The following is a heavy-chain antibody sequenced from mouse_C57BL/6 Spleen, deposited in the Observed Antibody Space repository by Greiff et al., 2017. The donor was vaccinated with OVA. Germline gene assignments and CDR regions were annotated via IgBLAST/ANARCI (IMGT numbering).Heavy chain of an antibody. V-gene: IGHV7-3*01. J-gene: IGHJ2*01. CDR3: ARAKDFDY. CDR1: GFTFTAYY. Sequence: EVMLVESGGGLVQPGGSLSLSCAASGFTFTAYYMSWVRQPPGKALEWLGFIRNKANGYTTEYSASVKCRFTISRDNSQSILYLQMNDLRAEDSATYYCARAKDFDYWGQGTTLTVSS. CDR2: IRNKANGYTT.